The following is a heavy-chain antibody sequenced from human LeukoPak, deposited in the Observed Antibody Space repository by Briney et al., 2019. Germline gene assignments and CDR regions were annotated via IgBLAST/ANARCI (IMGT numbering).Heavy chain of an antibody. V-gene: IGHV3-7*01. CDR2: IKQDGSEK. CDR3: ARDYYDSSGYFLVPDAFDI. Sequence: PGGSLRLSCAASGFTFSSYSMNWVRQAPGKGLEWVANIKQDGSEKYYVDSVKGRFTISRDNAKNSLYLQMNSLRAEDTAVYYCARDYYDSSGYFLVPDAFDIWGQGTMVTVSS. D-gene: IGHD3-22*01. CDR1: GFTFSSYS. J-gene: IGHJ3*02.